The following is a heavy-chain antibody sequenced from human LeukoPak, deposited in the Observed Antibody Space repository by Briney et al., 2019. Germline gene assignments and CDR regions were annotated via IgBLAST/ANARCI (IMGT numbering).Heavy chain of an antibody. V-gene: IGHV4-38-2*02. Sequence: SETLSLTCTVSGYSISSGYYWGWIRQPPGKGLEWIGSIYHSGSTYYNPSLKSRVTISVDTSKNQFSLKLSSVTAADTAVYYCARASRAEGAFDIWGQGTMVTVSS. D-gene: IGHD6-19*01. J-gene: IGHJ3*02. CDR1: GYSISSGYY. CDR2: IYHSGST. CDR3: ARASRAEGAFDI.